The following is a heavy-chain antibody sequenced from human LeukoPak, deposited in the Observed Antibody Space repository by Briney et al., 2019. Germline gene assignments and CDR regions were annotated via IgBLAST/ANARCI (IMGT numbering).Heavy chain of an antibody. D-gene: IGHD3-10*01. Sequence: SGGSLRLSCAASGFTFSSFAVSWVRQAPGKGLEWVSVISGSGGSTYYADSVKGRFTISRDNPNNTLYLQMSSLRAEDTAVYYCAKGYGFTNWFDPWGQGTRVTVSS. J-gene: IGHJ5*02. V-gene: IGHV3-23*01. CDR1: GFTFSSFA. CDR3: AKGYGFTNWFDP. CDR2: ISGSGGST.